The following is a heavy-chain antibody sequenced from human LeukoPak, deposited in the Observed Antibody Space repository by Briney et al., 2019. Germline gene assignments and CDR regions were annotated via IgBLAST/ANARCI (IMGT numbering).Heavy chain of an antibody. D-gene: IGHD6-13*01. V-gene: IGHV3-33*03. CDR2: LWADGRTN. CDR1: GFTFSNYG. J-gene: IGHJ4*02. Sequence: GGSLRLSCAASGFTFSNYGMQWVRQAPGKGLEWVAVLWADGRTNYYADSVKGRFTISRDNRRNSLYLHMNSLRTEDTALYFCAKVYVGSWYAYDHWGQGTLVTVSS. CDR3: AKVYVGSWYAYDH.